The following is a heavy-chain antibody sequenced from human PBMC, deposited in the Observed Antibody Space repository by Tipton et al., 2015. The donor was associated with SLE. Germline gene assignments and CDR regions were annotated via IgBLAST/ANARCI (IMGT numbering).Heavy chain of an antibody. CDR1: GGSIRASNDY. J-gene: IGHJ3*02. D-gene: IGHD3-9*01. CDR2: IYRNGNT. V-gene: IGHV4-39*07. Sequence: TLSLTCTVNGGSIRASNDYWGWIRQPPGKGLEWIGSIYRNGNTYQKPSLKSRVTLSVDTSKNQISLKLSSVTAADTAVHYCVRDLGRYFDRLLPHDGFDIWGQGTTVTVSS. CDR3: VRDLGRYFDRLLPHDGFDI.